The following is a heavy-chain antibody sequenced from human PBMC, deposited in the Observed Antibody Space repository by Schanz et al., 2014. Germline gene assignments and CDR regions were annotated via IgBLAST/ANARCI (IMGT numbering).Heavy chain of an antibody. CDR3: ARDRGHGDLPGDI. J-gene: IGHJ3*02. CDR1: GGSISSSNYY. CDR2: IYYSGST. V-gene: IGHV4-39*07. D-gene: IGHD4-17*01. Sequence: QLQLQESGPGLVKPSETLSLTCTVSGGSISSSNYYWGWIRQPPGKGLEWIESIYYSGSTYYNPSFKSRVTISVDKSKNQFSLNLSSATAADTAVYYCARDRGHGDLPGDIWGQGTMVTVSS.